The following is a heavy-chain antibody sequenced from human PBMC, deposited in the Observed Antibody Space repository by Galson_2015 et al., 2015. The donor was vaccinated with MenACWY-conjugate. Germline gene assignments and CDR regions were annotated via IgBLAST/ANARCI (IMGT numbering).Heavy chain of an antibody. CDR3: ARSDVPGSDRKSYYMDV. CDR1: GFTFSSYW. V-gene: IGHV3-74*01. D-gene: IGHD3-16*01. J-gene: IGHJ6*03. CDR2: VNSDGSGT. Sequence: SLRLSCAASGFTFSSYWMHWVRQAPGKGLVWVSRVNSDGSGTGYADSVKGRFTISRDNAKNMSFLQMNSLKVEDTAVYYCARSDVPGSDRKSYYMDVWGRGTTVTVSS.